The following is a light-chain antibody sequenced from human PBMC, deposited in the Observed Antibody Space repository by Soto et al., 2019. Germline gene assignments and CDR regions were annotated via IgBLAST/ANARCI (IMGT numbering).Light chain of an antibody. CDR1: QTVTTSS. CDR3: QQFGTSPRWT. J-gene: IGKJ1*01. CDR2: AAS. Sequence: VLTQSPGTLSLSPGERATLSCRASQTVTTSSLAWYQQKPGQAPRLLIYAASRRATDIPDRFSASGSGADFTLTITRLEPVDFAVYYCQQFGTSPRWTFGQGSKVEI. V-gene: IGKV3-20*01.